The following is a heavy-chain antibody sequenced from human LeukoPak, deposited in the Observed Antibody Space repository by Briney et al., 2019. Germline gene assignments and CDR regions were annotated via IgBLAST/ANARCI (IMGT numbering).Heavy chain of an antibody. D-gene: IGHD4-17*01. CDR3: ARGLYGDYGGYYYYYMDV. CDR2: SYSGGST. J-gene: IGHJ6*03. CDR1: GFTVSSNY. Sequence: GGSLRLSCAASGFTVSSNYMSWLRQAPGKGLEWVSVSYSGGSTYYADSVKGRFTISRDNSKNTLYLQMNSLRAEDTAVYYCARGLYGDYGGYYYYYMDVWGKGTAVTVSS. V-gene: IGHV3-53*01.